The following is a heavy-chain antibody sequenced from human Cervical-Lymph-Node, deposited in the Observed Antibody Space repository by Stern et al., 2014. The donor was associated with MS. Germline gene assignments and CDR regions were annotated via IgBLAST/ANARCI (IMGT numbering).Heavy chain of an antibody. Sequence: QVQLVESGAEMKKPWSSVKVSCTASGGTLNSYALSWVRQAPGQGLEWLGRDFPVLGVPSFAQKFRGRVSISADTSPTTVYMDLTSLTSEDTAVYYCAKGEGDYGEADAFDLWGPGTMVTVSS. CDR3: AKGEGDYGEADAFDL. CDR1: GGTLNSYA. V-gene: IGHV1-69*09. D-gene: IGHD4-17*01. CDR2: DFPVLGVP. J-gene: IGHJ3*01.